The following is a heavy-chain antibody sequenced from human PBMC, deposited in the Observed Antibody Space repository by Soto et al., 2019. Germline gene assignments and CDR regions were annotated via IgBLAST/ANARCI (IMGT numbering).Heavy chain of an antibody. CDR1: GFTFTNYA. CDR2: ISGSGEST. CDR3: AKDFGDIVVVVLAPYGMDV. J-gene: IGHJ6*02. D-gene: IGHD2-15*01. Sequence: GGSLRLSCAASGFTFTNYAMNWVRQAPGKGLEWVSVISGSGESTYYADSVKGRFTISRDNSKNTLYLQMNSLRAEDTAVYFCAKDFGDIVVVVLAPYGMDVWGLGTTVTVSS. V-gene: IGHV3-23*01.